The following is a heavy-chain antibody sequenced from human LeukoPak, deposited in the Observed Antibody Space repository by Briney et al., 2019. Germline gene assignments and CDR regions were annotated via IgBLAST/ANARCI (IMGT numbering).Heavy chain of an antibody. J-gene: IGHJ6*02. Sequence: GGSLRLSCAASGLTFSSYGMHWVRQAPGKGLEWGAVISHDGSDKYYTDSVKGRFTISRDNSKNTLYLQMNSLRAEDTAVYYCARDRDSSSWYDPLSYYYYGMDVWGQGTTVTVSS. D-gene: IGHD6-13*01. CDR3: ARDRDSSSWYDPLSYYYYGMDV. CDR2: ISHDGSDK. V-gene: IGHV3-30*03. CDR1: GLTFSSYG.